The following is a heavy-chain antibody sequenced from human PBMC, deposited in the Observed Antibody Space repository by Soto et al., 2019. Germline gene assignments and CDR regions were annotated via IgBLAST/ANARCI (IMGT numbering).Heavy chain of an antibody. CDR3: AKRYDILTGRGSHFDS. D-gene: IGHD3-9*01. J-gene: IGHJ4*02. Sequence: SETLSLTCTVSGGSITSGDYYWSWIRQSPGKGPEWIGYIYHSGTTHYNPSLTSRLTISIDTSKNQFSLMLSSVTAADTAVYFCAKRYDILTGRGSHFDSWGQGTLVTVAS. V-gene: IGHV4-30-4*08. CDR2: IYHSGTT. CDR1: GGSITSGDYY.